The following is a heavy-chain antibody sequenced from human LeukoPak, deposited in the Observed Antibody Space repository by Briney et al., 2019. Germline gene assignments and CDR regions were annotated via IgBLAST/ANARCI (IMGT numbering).Heavy chain of an antibody. CDR3: ASMVLGAAAGIEGEETFDY. J-gene: IGHJ4*02. CDR2: IIPIFGTA. CDR1: GGTFSSYA. V-gene: IGHV1-69*01. Sequence: SVKVSCKASGGTFSSYAISWVRQALGQGLEWMGGIIPIFGTANYAQKFQGRVTITADESTSTAYMELSSLRSEDTAVYYCASMVLGAAAGIEGEETFDYWGQGTLVTVSS. D-gene: IGHD6-13*01.